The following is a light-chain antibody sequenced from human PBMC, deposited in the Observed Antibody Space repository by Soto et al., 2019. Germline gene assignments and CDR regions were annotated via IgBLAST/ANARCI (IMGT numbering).Light chain of an antibody. V-gene: IGLV2-23*01. J-gene: IGLJ1*01. Sequence: QSALTQPASVSGSPGQSITISCTGTSSDVGSYNLVSWYQQHPGKAPKLMIYEGSKRPSGVSNRISGSKSGNTASLTISGLEAEDEADYYCCSYAGSYTHYVFGTGTKVTVL. CDR1: SSDVGSYNL. CDR3: CSYAGSYTHYV. CDR2: EGS.